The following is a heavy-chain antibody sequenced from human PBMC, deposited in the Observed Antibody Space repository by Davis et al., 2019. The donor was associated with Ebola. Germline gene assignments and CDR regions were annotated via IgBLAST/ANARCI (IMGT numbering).Heavy chain of an antibody. Sequence: GESLKISCAASGFTFSSNSMNWVRQAPGKGLEWVSFISSSSSYIYYADSVKGRFTVSRDNAKNSLYLQMNSLGADDTAVYYCVRDPALVVTGGGWFFGLWGRGTLVTVSS. V-gene: IGHV3-21*01. CDR2: ISSSSSYI. CDR1: GFTFSSNS. J-gene: IGHJ2*01. D-gene: IGHD2-21*02. CDR3: VRDPALVVTGGGWFFGL.